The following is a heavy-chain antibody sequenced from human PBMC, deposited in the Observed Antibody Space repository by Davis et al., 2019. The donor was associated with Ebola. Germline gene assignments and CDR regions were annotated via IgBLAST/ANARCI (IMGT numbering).Heavy chain of an antibody. J-gene: IGHJ6*03. V-gene: IGHV4-34*01. CDR2: SSQGGST. Sequence: SETLSLTCAVHGGSFSGYHWNWIRQPPGKGLGWIGESSQGGSTDYNPSFKSRATISVDTSKNQFSLILSSVTAADTAVYYCARRCTVAATYIPTYYDYYMDVWGKGTTVTVSS. D-gene: IGHD6-19*01. CDR1: GGSFSGYH. CDR3: ARRCTVAATYIPTYYDYYMDV.